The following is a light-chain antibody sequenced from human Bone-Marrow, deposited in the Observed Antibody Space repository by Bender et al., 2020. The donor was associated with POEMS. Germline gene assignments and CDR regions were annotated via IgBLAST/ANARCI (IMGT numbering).Light chain of an antibody. CDR3: QSYDSRLSGFVI. CDR1: GSNIGAGYD. J-gene: IGLJ2*01. CDR2: GNN. Sequence: QSVLTQPPSVSGAPGQRVTISCTGSGSNIGAGYDVHWYQQFPGTAPKLLIYGNNNRPSGVPDRFSGSKSGTSASLAITGLQAEDVADYYCQSYDSRLSGFVIFGGGTKLTVL. V-gene: IGLV1-40*01.